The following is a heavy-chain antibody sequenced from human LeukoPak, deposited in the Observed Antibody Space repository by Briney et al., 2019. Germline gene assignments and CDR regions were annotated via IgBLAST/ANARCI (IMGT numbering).Heavy chain of an antibody. D-gene: IGHD3-22*01. Sequence: GGSLRLSCAASGFTFSSYEMNWVRQAPGKGLEWVSYISSSGSTIYYADSVKGRFTISRDNAKNSLYLQMNSLRAEDTAVYYCARLDYDRSGYYYGFDPWGQGTLVTVSS. CDR3: ARLDYDRSGYYYGFDP. V-gene: IGHV3-48*03. CDR2: ISSSGSTI. CDR1: GFTFSSYE. J-gene: IGHJ5*02.